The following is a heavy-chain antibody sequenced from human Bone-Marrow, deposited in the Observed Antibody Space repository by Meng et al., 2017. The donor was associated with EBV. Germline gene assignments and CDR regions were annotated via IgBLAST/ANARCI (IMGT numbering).Heavy chain of an antibody. Sequence: QLQLPESGPGLVKPSETLSLTCTVSGGAIIRSNFYWGCVRQPPGKGLEWTGTIYYSGSSYNNPSLKNRVTMSVDTSKNQFSLKLSSVTAADTAVYYCARNMGDGYNPFDFWGQGTLVTVSS. CDR3: ARNMGDGYNPFDF. V-gene: IGHV4-39*07. CDR1: GGAIIRSNFY. J-gene: IGHJ4*02. CDR2: IYYSGSS. D-gene: IGHD5-24*01.